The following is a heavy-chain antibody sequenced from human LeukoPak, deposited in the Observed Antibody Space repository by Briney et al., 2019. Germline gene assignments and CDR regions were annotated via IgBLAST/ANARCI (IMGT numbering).Heavy chain of an antibody. V-gene: IGHV1-2*02. D-gene: IGHD5-12*01. J-gene: IGHJ4*02. CDR3: ARAERYSGYSRGFYYFDY. Sequence: ASVKVSCKASGYTFTGYYMHWVRQAPGQGLEWMGWINPNSGGTNYAQKLQGRVTMTTDTSTSTAYMELRSLRSDDTAVYYCARAERYSGYSRGFYYFDYWGQGTLVTVSS. CDR2: INPNSGGT. CDR1: GYTFTGYY.